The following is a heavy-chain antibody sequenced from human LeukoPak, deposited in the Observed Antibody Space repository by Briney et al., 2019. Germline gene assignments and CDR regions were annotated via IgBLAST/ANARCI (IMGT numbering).Heavy chain of an antibody. D-gene: IGHD3-22*01. Sequence: PGGSLRLSCAASGFTFSSYSMNWVRQALGKGLEWVSSISSSSSYIYYADSVKGRFTISRDNAKNSLYLQMNSLRAEDTAVYYCARINYYDSSGSDAFDIWGQGTMVTVSS. V-gene: IGHV3-21*01. CDR1: GFTFSSYS. CDR2: ISSSSSYI. CDR3: ARINYYDSSGSDAFDI. J-gene: IGHJ3*02.